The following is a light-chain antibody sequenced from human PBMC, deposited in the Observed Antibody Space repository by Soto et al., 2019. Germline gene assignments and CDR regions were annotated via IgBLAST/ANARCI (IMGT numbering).Light chain of an antibody. J-gene: IGLJ2*01. CDR2: ANV. Sequence: QAVVTQPPSVSGAPGQRVTISCTGSSSNIGAGYDVHWYQQLPGTAPKLLIYANVNRPSGVPDRFSGSKSGTSGSLAITGLQAEDEADYYCQSYASRLNVMVFGGGTKVTVL. CDR1: SSNIGAGYD. V-gene: IGLV1-40*01. CDR3: QSYASRLNVMV.